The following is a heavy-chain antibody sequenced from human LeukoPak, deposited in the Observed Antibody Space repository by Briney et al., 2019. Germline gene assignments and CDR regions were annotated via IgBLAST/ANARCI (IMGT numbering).Heavy chain of an antibody. CDR1: GYTFTGYY. Sequence: GASVKVSCKASGYTFTGYYMHWVRQAPGQGLEWMGWINPNSGGTNYAQKFQGRVTMTRDTSISTAYMELSRLRSDDTAVYYCARSSSVTIPGYYFDYWGQGTLVTVSS. D-gene: IGHD2-21*01. J-gene: IGHJ4*02. V-gene: IGHV1-2*02. CDR2: INPNSGGT. CDR3: ARSSSVTIPGYYFDY.